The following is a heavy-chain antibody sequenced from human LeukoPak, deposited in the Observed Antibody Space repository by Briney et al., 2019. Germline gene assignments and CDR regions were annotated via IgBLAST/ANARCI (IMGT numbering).Heavy chain of an antibody. CDR3: ATQGGSSSSYYYGMDV. V-gene: IGHV4-39*01. Sequence: SETLSLTCTVSGGSISSSNYYWVWVRQPPGKGLEWIASIFYSGTTYYNPSLQSRVTISVDTSKNQFSLKLSSVSAPDTAVYYCATQGGSSSSYYYGMDVWGQGTMVTVSS. D-gene: IGHD6-6*01. CDR1: GGSISSSNYY. J-gene: IGHJ6*02. CDR2: IFYSGTT.